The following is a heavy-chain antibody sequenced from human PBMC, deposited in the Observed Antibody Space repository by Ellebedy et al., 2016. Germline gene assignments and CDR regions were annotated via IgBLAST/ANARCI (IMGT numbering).Heavy chain of an antibody. CDR1: GFTFTNYW. J-gene: IGHJ4*02. D-gene: IGHD2-15*01. CDR3: ARSPGGGTDDY. V-gene: IGHV3-74*03. Sequence: GESLKISXAASGFTFTNYWMHWVRQAPGKGLVWVSRISTDGSITTYADSVKGRFTISRDNAKNTLYLQMNSLRAEDTAVYYCARSPGGGTDDYWGQGTLVTVSS. CDR2: ISTDGSIT.